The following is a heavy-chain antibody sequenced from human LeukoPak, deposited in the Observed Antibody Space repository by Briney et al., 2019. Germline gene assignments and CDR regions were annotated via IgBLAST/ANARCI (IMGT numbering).Heavy chain of an antibody. Sequence: AASVQVYCKASGYTFTCYYMHRVRQAPGQGLEWMLWISPNSGGTNYAQKFQGRVTMTRDTSISTAYMELSRLRSDDTAVYYCARAGPTRGGAFYDSSGYYRQWGQGTLVTVSS. J-gene: IGHJ4*02. CDR1: GYTFTCYY. CDR2: ISPNSGGT. CDR3: ARAGPTRGGAFYDSSGYYRQ. D-gene: IGHD3-22*01. V-gene: IGHV1-2*02.